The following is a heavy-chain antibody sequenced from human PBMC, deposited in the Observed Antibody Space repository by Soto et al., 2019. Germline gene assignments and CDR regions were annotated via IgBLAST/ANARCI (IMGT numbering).Heavy chain of an antibody. J-gene: IGHJ6*02. CDR3: ARDLRYLYGMDV. CDR1: GGSISSGGYY. D-gene: IGHD3-9*01. CDR2: IYYSGST. V-gene: IGHV4-31*03. Sequence: QVQLQESGPGLVKPSQTLSLTCTVSGGSISSGGYYWSWIRQHPGKGLEWIGYIYYSGSTYYNPSLKSRXXIXVXXSKNQFSLKLSSVTAADTAVYYCARDLRYLYGMDVWGQGTTVTVSS.